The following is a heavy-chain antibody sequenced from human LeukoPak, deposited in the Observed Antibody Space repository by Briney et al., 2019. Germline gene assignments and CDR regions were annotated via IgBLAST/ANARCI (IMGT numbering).Heavy chain of an antibody. CDR2: IKQDGSEK. V-gene: IGHV3-7*01. Sequence: GGSLRLPCAASGFTFSSYWMTWVRQAPGKGLEWVANIKQDGSEKYYVDSVKGRFTISRDNAKNSLYLQMNSLRAEDTAVYYCASFSGYYYYFDYWGQGTLVTVSS. CDR1: GFTFSSYW. CDR3: ASFSGYYYYFDY. D-gene: IGHD3-22*01. J-gene: IGHJ4*02.